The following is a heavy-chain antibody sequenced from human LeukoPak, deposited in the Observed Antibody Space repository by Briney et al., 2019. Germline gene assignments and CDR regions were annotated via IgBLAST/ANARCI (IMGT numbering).Heavy chain of an antibody. CDR2: VDPDDGET. J-gene: IGHJ4*02. CDR3: ATQLSGSFYPFDY. CDR1: GYSFTDYY. Sequence: ASVKVSCKASGYSFTDYYIHWVQQAPGKGLEWMGRVDPDDGETACAENFQGRVTITADTSRDTTYMELSSLRSEDTAIYYCATQLSGSFYPFDYWGQGTLVTVSS. V-gene: IGHV1-69-2*01. D-gene: IGHD3-10*01.